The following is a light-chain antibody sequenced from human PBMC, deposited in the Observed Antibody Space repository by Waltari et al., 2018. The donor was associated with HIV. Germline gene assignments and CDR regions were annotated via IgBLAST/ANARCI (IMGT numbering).Light chain of an antibody. CDR2: EVD. CDR1: DSDFGYNDF. Sequence: SVVTQPASVSGFPGQSITISCTGTDSDFGYNDFVSWYQQHPDKVPKLILFEVDSRASVIPDRFAGPKSGSTASLTISDLRTEDEANYYCASFTEDFTVVFGGGTKVTVL. CDR3: ASFTEDFTVV. J-gene: IGLJ2*01. V-gene: IGLV2-14*03.